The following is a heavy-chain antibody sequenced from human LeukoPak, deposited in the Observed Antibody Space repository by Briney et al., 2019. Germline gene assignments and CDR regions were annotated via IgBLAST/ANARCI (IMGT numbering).Heavy chain of an antibody. CDR2: IYYSGST. Sequence: SETLSLTCTASGGSISSSSYYWGWIRQPPGKGLEWIGSIYYSGSTYYNPSLKSRVTISVDTSKNQFSLKLSSVTAADTAVYYCARKSYNWKFDYWGQGTLVTVSS. V-gene: IGHV4-39*01. CDR1: GGSISSSSYY. D-gene: IGHD1-1*01. J-gene: IGHJ4*02. CDR3: ARKSYNWKFDY.